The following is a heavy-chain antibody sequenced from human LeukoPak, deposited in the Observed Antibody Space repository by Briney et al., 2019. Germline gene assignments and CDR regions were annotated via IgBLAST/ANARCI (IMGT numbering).Heavy chain of an antibody. V-gene: IGHV3-21*01. CDR3: ARFYYDSSGYYCLDY. CDR1: GFTFSSYS. Sequence: GGSLRLSCAASGFTFSSYSMNWVRQAPGKGLEWVSSISSSSSYIYYADSVKGRFTISRDNAKNSLYLQMNSLRAEDTAVYYCARFYYDSSGYYCLDYWGQGTLVTVSS. D-gene: IGHD3-22*01. CDR2: ISSSSSYI. J-gene: IGHJ4*02.